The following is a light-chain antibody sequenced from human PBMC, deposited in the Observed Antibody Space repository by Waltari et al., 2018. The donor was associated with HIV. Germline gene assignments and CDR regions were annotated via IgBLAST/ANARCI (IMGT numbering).Light chain of an antibody. V-gene: IGLV2-23*01. J-gene: IGLJ2*01. CDR3: SSYGGSSNWL. Sequence: QSALTQPASVSGSPGQSITISCTGTSSDLGTYNLVSWYQQHPGKAPKLIIYEGIKRPSGVSNRISGSKSANTASLTISGLQAEDEADYFCSSYGGSSNWLFGGGTKLTVL. CDR2: EGI. CDR1: SSDLGTYNL.